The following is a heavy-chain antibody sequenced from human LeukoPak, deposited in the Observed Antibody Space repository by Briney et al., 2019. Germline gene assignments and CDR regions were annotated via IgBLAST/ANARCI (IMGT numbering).Heavy chain of an antibody. D-gene: IGHD3-3*01. CDR1: GGTFSSDA. J-gene: IGHJ4*02. CDR2: IIPIFGTA. V-gene: IGHV1-69*05. Sequence: GSSVKVSCKASGGTFSSDAISWVRQAPGQGLEWMGGIIPIFGTANYAQKFQRRVTITTDDSTSTAYMELSSLRSEDTAVYYCATGNIRFLQWLSFDYWGQGTLVTVSS. CDR3: ATGNIRFLQWLSFDY.